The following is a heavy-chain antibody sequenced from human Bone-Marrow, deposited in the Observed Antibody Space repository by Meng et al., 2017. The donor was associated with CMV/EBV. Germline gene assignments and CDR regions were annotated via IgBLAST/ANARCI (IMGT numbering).Heavy chain of an antibody. D-gene: IGHD2-15*01. CDR3: ARTPNYYYYYGMDL. CDR1: GGSFSGYY. J-gene: IGHJ6*02. Sequence: SETLSLTCAVYGGSFSGYYWSWIRQPPGKGLEWIGEINHSGSTNYKPSLKSRVTISVDTSKNQFSLKLSSVTAADTAVYYCARTPNYYYYYGMDLWGQGTTVTV. V-gene: IGHV4-34*01. CDR2: INHSGST.